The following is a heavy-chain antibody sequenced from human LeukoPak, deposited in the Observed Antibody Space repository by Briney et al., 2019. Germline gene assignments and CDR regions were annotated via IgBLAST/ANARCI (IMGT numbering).Heavy chain of an antibody. V-gene: IGHV4-4*02. J-gene: IGHJ4*02. D-gene: IGHD3-9*01. CDR3: ARGVPYYNFDRSKRVPWGFDY. CDR2: IYHSGST. CDR1: GGSISSNNW. Sequence: PSETLSLTCAVSGGSISSNNWWNWVRQPPGKGLEWIGEIYHSGSTNYNPSLKSRVTISVDKSKNQFSLKLSSVTAADTAVYYCARGVPYYNFDRSKRVPWGFDYWGQGTLVTVSS.